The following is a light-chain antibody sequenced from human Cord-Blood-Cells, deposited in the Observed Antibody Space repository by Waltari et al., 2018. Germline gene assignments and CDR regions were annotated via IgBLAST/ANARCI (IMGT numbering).Light chain of an antibody. V-gene: IGKV4-1*01. CDR1: LSVLYSSNNKNY. CDR3: QQYYSTPWT. J-gene: IGKJ1*01. Sequence: DIVMTQSPDSLAVSLGERATINCKSSLSVLYSSNNKNYLAWYQQKPGQPPKLLIYWASSRESVLPDRFSGSGSGTDFTLTSSSLQAEDVAVYYCQQYYSTPWTFGQGTKVEIK. CDR2: WAS.